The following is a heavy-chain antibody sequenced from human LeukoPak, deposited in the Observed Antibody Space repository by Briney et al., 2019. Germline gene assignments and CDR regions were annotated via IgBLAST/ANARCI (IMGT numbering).Heavy chain of an antibody. V-gene: IGHV3-23*01. J-gene: IGHJ5*02. Sequence: GGSLRLSCAASGFTFSSYAMSWVRQAPGKGLEWVSAISGSGGSTYYADSVKGRFTISRDNSKNTLYLQMNSLRAEDTAVYYCAKVTTYYYDSNGYYHWGQGTLVTVSS. CDR3: AKVTTYYYDSNGYYH. CDR2: ISGSGGST. D-gene: IGHD3-22*01. CDR1: GFTFSSYA.